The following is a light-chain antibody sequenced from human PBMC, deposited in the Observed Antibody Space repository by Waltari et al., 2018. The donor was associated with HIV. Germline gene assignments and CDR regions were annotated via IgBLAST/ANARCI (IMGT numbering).Light chain of an antibody. J-gene: IGLJ2*01. V-gene: IGLV1-44*01. CDR3: AAWDDSLNGPV. Sequence: VLTLPPSASGPPGPRVTISCSGSSSNIGSNTVNWYQQLPGTAPKLLIYSNNQRPSGVPDRFSGSKSGTSASLAISGLQSEDEADYYCAAWDDSLNGPVFGGGTKLTVL. CDR1: SSNIGSNT. CDR2: SNN.